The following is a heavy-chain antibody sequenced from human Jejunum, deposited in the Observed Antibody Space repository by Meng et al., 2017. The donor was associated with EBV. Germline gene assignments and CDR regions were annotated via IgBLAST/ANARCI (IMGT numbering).Heavy chain of an antibody. Sequence: QVQRQGAGPGLVKPSGTLSLTCAGSGGSISSSNWWSWVRQAPGKGLEWIGEIHHTESTNYNPSLKSRVTISVDKSKNQFSLKLSSVTAADTAVYYCARESYSDSSGYYSLDYWGQGSLVTVSS. CDR1: GGSISSSNW. CDR2: IHHTEST. CDR3: ARESYSDSSGYYSLDY. V-gene: IGHV4-4*02. D-gene: IGHD3-22*01. J-gene: IGHJ4*02.